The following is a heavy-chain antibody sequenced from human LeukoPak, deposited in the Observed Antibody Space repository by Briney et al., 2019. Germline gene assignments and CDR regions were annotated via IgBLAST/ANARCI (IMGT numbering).Heavy chain of an antibody. Sequence: GASVKVSCKASGYTFTDFGISWVRQTPGQGLEWVGWISAYNGNKNYVQKFQGRVAMTTDTSTSTAYMELTSLRSDDTAMYYCTRDLGVDTTMIFFDYWGQGTLVTVSS. CDR3: TRDLGVDTTMIFFDY. J-gene: IGHJ4*02. V-gene: IGHV1-18*01. D-gene: IGHD5-18*01. CDR1: GYTFTDFG. CDR2: ISAYNGNK.